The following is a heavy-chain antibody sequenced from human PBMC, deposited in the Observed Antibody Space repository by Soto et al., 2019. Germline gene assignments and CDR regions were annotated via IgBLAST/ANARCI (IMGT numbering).Heavy chain of an antibody. CDR2: IYYSGST. Sequence: PSETLSLTCTVSGGSISSYYWSWIRQPPGKGLEWIGYIYYSGSTNYNPSLKSRVTISVDTSKNQFSLKLSSVTAADTAVYYCARNVMATLFYPWGQGTLVTVSS. D-gene: IGHD5-12*01. CDR1: GGSISSYY. V-gene: IGHV4-59*01. J-gene: IGHJ5*02. CDR3: ARNVMATLFYP.